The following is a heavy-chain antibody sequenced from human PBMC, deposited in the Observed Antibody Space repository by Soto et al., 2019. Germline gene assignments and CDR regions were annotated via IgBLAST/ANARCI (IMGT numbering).Heavy chain of an antibody. D-gene: IGHD3-22*01. J-gene: IGHJ6*02. Sequence: QIQLMQSGAEVKKPGASVKVSCKASGYTFTSYGIHWVRQAPGQRLEWTGWLNAGNGNTKYSEKFQGRVTITRDTSASTAYLALSSMRSEDTAVYSCGRDPNDSSAYYHHYYYGMDVWGQGTTVTVSS. CDR1: GYTFTSYG. CDR3: GRDPNDSSAYYHHYYYGMDV. CDR2: LNAGNGNT. V-gene: IGHV1-3*01.